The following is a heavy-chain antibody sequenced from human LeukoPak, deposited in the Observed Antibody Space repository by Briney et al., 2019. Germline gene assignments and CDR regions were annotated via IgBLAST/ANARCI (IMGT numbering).Heavy chain of an antibody. Sequence: SVKVSCKASGGTFSSYAISWVRQAPGQGLEWMGGIIPIFGTANYPQKFQGRVTITADESTSTAYMELSSLRSEDTAVYYCAGDQGGTAVAVVWFDPWGQGTLVTVSS. CDR1: GGTFSSYA. J-gene: IGHJ5*02. V-gene: IGHV1-69*01. CDR3: AGDQGGTAVAVVWFDP. CDR2: IIPIFGTA. D-gene: IGHD6-19*01.